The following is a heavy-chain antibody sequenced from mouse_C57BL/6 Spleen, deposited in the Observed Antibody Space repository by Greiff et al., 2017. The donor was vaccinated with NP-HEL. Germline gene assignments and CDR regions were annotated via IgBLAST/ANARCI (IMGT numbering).Heavy chain of an antibody. Sequence: EVQLQQSGAELVRPGASVKLSCTASGFNIKDDYMHWVKQRPEQGLEWIGWIDPENGDTEYASKFQGKATITADTSSNTAYLQLSSLTSEDTAVYDCTSDGYEFAYWGQGTRVTVSA. J-gene: IGHJ3*01. CDR3: TSDGYEFAY. CDR1: GFNIKDDY. V-gene: IGHV14-4*01. D-gene: IGHD2-2*01. CDR2: IDPENGDT.